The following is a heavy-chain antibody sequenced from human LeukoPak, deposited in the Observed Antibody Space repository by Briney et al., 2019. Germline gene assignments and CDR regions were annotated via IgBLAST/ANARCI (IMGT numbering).Heavy chain of an antibody. CDR1: GFTFSSYW. D-gene: IGHD3-10*01. CDR3: TKDTFGSSDY. V-gene: IGHV3-74*01. CDR2: INTDGSRT. J-gene: IGHJ4*02. Sequence: GGSLRLSCAASGFTFSSYWMHWVRQGPGKGLVWVSRINTDGSRTSYADSVKGRFTISRDNAKNTLYLQMNSLRPEDTAVYYCTKDTFGSSDYWGQGTLVTVSS.